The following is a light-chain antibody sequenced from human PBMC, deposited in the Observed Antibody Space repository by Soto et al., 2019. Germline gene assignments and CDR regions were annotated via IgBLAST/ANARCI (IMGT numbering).Light chain of an antibody. J-gene: IGKJ1*01. Sequence: EIVMTQSPATLSVSPGERATLSCRASQSVSSNLAWYQQKPGQAPRLLIYGASTRATGIPARFSGSGSGTEFTLTISSLQSEDFVVYYRQQYNNWPLWTFGQGTKVEIK. CDR1: QSVSSN. CDR2: GAS. V-gene: IGKV3-15*01. CDR3: QQYNNWPLWT.